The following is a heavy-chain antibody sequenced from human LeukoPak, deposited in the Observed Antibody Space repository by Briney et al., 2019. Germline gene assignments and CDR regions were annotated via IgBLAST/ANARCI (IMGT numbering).Heavy chain of an antibody. Sequence: PGGSLRLSCAASGFTFSSYAMSWVRQAPGKGLEWVSAISGSGGSTYYADSVKGRFTISRDNSKNTLYLQMNSLRAEDTAVYYCVKGIVRYYDILTGYYASLDAFDTWGQGTMVTVSS. J-gene: IGHJ3*02. CDR1: GFTFSSYA. V-gene: IGHV3-23*01. D-gene: IGHD3-9*01. CDR3: VKGIVRYYDILTGYYASLDAFDT. CDR2: ISGSGGST.